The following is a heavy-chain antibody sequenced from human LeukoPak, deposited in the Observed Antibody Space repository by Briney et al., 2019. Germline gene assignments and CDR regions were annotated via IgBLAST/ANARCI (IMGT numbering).Heavy chain of an antibody. J-gene: IGHJ4*02. D-gene: IGHD4-17*01. CDR2: VRPGDSAR. CDR3: ATDSHYAFDF. CDR1: GFIISNYP. V-gene: IGHV3-48*02. Sequence: GGSLRLSCAAFGFIISNYPMNWVRQAPGKGLEWVSNVRPGDSARSYADSVRGRFTISRDDAKNSLYLQMNSLRDEDTAVYYCATDSHYAFDFWGLGTLVTVSS.